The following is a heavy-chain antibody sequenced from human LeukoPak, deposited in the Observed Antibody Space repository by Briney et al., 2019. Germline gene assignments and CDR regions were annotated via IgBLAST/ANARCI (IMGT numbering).Heavy chain of an antibody. V-gene: IGHV4-39*01. CDR2: IYYSGST. CDR3: ARSFLVVCYFDY. J-gene: IGHJ4*02. D-gene: IGHD3-22*01. Sequence: SETLSLTCTVSGGSISSSSYYWGWIRQPPRKGLEWIGSIYYSGSTYYNPSLKRRVTISVDTSKNQFSLKLSSVTAADTAVYYCARSFLVVCYFDYWGQGTLVTVSS. CDR1: GGSISSSSYY.